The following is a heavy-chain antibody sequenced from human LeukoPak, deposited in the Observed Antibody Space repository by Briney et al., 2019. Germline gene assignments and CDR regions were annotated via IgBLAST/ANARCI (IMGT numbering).Heavy chain of an antibody. V-gene: IGHV1-2*02. Sequence: ASVKVSCKASGYTFTDYYMNWVRQAPGQGLEWMGWINPNSGGINYAQKFQDRVTMTRDTSINTAYMELSRLSSDDTAIYYCARDCQPTARGGVVVAAVPDYYMDVWGKGTTVTVSS. CDR2: INPNSGGI. D-gene: IGHD2-15*01. J-gene: IGHJ6*03. CDR3: ARDCQPTARGGVVVAAVPDYYMDV. CDR1: GYTFTDYY.